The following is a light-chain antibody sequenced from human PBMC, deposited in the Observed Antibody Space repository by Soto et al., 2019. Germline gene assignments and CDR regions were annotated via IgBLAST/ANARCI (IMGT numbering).Light chain of an antibody. V-gene: IGLV2-11*01. CDR3: CSYAGSYTWV. CDR1: SSDVGGYNY. J-gene: IGLJ3*02. Sequence: QSALTQPRSVSGSPGQSVTISCTGTSSDVGGYNYVSWYQQHPGKAPKLVIYDVSERPSGVPDRFSGSKSGNTASLTISGLQAEDEAEYYCCSYAGSYTWVFGGGTKLTVL. CDR2: DVS.